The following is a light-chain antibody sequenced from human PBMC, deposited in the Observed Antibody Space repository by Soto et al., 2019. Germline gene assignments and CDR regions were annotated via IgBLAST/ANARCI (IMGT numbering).Light chain of an antibody. Sequence: QSALTQPASVSGSPGQSITISCTGTSSDIGSYNFVSWYQRHPGNPPKLIIFDVTNRPSGVSSRFSGSKSGNTASLTISGLHDADEADYYCCSYTSTNTLAVFGGGTKLTVL. J-gene: IGLJ2*01. CDR1: SSDIGSYNF. CDR3: CSYTSTNTLAV. CDR2: DVT. V-gene: IGLV2-14*03.